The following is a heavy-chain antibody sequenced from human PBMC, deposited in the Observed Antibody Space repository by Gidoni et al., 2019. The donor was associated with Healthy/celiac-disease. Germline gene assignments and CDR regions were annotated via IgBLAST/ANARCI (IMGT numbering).Heavy chain of an antibody. CDR1: GYTFTSYY. CDR3: ARGERTTMIVVGDAFDI. CDR2: INPSGGST. V-gene: IGHV1-46*01. J-gene: IGHJ3*02. D-gene: IGHD3-22*01. Sequence: QVQLVQSGAEVKKPGASVKVSCKASGYTFTSYYMHWVRQAPGQGLEWMGIINPSGGSTSYAQKFQGRVTMTRDTSTSTVYMELSSLRSEDTAVYYCARGERTTMIVVGDAFDIWGQGTMVTVSS.